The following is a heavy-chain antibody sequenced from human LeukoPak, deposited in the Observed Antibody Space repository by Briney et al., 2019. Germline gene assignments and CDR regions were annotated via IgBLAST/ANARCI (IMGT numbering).Heavy chain of an antibody. D-gene: IGHD5-12*01. J-gene: IGHJ4*02. CDR2: LIPVLGMS. V-gene: IGHV1-69*04. CDR3: ARDRGGGFDLAFFDH. Sequence: ASVKVSCKSSGGSFSTYAVNWVRQAPGQGLEWMGRLIPVLGMSHYAPGFQGRVTLTADRSTNTAYMELDRLTSDDTAVYFCARDRGGGFDLAFFDHWGQGTLVTVSS. CDR1: GGSFSTYA.